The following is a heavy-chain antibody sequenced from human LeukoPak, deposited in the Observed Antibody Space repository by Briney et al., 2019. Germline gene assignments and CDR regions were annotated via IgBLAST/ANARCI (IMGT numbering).Heavy chain of an antibody. J-gene: IGHJ4*02. CDR1: ADSIDNYY. V-gene: IGHV4-59*01. Sequence: SETLSLTCTVSADSIDNYYWSWIRQPPGKGLEWIGYIYQSGRADYSPSLNSRVTISVDTSRNQFSLHLYSVTAADTAVYYCVRDREMAYWGQGILVTVSS. CDR2: IYQSGRA. CDR3: VRDREMAY. D-gene: IGHD2-8*01.